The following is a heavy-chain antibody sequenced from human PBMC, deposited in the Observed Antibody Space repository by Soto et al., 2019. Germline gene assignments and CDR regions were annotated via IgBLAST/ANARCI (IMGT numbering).Heavy chain of an antibody. CDR1: GGSISSSSYY. D-gene: IGHD3-22*01. V-gene: IGHV4-39*01. Sequence: PWETLSLTCTVSGGSISSSSYYWGWIRQPPGKGLEWIGSIYYSGSTYYNPSLKSRVTISVDTSKNQFSLKLSSVTAADTAVYYCARRNGGDSSGYYYGYFDYWGQGTLVTVSS. J-gene: IGHJ4*02. CDR2: IYYSGST. CDR3: ARRNGGDSSGYYYGYFDY.